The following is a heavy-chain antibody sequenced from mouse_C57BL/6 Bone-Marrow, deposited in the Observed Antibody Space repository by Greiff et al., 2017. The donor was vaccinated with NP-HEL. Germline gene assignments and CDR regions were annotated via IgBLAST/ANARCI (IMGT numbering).Heavy chain of an antibody. V-gene: IGHV1-64*01. CDR2: IHPNSGST. D-gene: IGHD1-1*02. CDR3: ARRGGKRWYFDV. CDR1: GYTFTSYW. J-gene: IGHJ1*03. Sequence: QVQLKQPGAELVKPGASVKLSCKASGYTFTSYWMHWVKQRPGQGLEWIGMIHPNSGSTNYNEKFKSKATLTVDKSSSTAYMQLSSLTSEDSAVYYCARRGGKRWYFDVWGTGTTVTVSS.